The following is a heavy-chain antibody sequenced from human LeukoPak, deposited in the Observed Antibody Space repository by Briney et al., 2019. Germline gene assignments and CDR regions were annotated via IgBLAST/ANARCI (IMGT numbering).Heavy chain of an antibody. J-gene: IGHJ4*02. D-gene: IGHD3-3*01. CDR1: GYSFTSYW. Sequence: GSLKISCKGSGYSFTSYWIGWVRQMPGKGLEWMGIIYPGDSDTRYSPSFQGQVTISADKSISTAYLQWSSLKASDTAMYYCASWTYDFWSGVDYWGQGTLVTVSS. CDR3: ASWTYDFWSGVDY. CDR2: IYPGDSDT. V-gene: IGHV5-51*01.